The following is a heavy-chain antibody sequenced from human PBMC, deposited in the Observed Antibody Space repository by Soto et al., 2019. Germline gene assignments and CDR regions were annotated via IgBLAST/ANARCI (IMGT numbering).Heavy chain of an antibody. V-gene: IGHV3-53*01. CDR1: DLPVGTTS. J-gene: IGHJ6*02. D-gene: IGHD2-15*01. CDR2: IYSNGKT. Sequence: EVQLMESGGGLIQPGGSLSLSCAASDLPVGTTSRTWVGQPPGKGLEWVSIIYSNGKTYYADSVKGGFTISRDNSKNTLYLQMNSLRVDDTAVYYCVVEDLGMEVWGQGTTVTVSS. CDR3: VVEDLGMEV.